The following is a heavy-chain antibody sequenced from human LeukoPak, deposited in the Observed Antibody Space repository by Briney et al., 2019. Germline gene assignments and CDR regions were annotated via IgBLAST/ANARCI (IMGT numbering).Heavy chain of an antibody. D-gene: IGHD6-19*01. CDR3: ARERNLEIAVAGTIFNY. Sequence: GGSLRLSCAVSGFTVSSNYMSWVRQAPGKGLEWVSVIYSGGSTYYADSVKGRFTISRDNSKNTLYLQMKSLRAEDTAVYYCARERNLEIAVAGTIFNYWGQGTLVTVSS. V-gene: IGHV3-66*01. J-gene: IGHJ4*02. CDR1: GFTVSSNY. CDR2: IYSGGST.